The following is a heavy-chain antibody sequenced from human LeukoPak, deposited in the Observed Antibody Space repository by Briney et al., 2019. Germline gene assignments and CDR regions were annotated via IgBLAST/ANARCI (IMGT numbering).Heavy chain of an antibody. CDR3: ASSTTVTDYCYCGMDV. J-gene: IGHJ6*02. V-gene: IGHV3-30-3*01. D-gene: IGHD4-17*01. CDR2: ISYDGSNK. Sequence: GGSLRLSCAASGFTFSSYAMHWVRQAPGKGLEWVAVISYDGSNKYYADYVKGRFTISRDNSKNTLYLQMNSLRAEDTAVYYCASSTTVTDYCYCGMDVWGQGTTVTVSS. CDR1: GFTFSSYA.